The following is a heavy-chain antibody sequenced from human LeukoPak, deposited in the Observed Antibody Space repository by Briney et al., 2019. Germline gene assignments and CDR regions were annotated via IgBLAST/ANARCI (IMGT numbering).Heavy chain of an antibody. J-gene: IGHJ2*01. D-gene: IGHD1-26*01. V-gene: IGHV4-39*01. CDR3: ARFNSGSYGYWYFDL. CDR2: VYYSGST. CDR1: GGSISSSSYY. Sequence: SETLSLTCTVSGGSISSSSYYWGWIRQPPGKGLEWIGSVYYSGSTYYNPSLKSRVTISVDTSKNQFSLKLSSVTAADTAVYYCARFNSGSYGYWYFDLWGRGTLVTVSS.